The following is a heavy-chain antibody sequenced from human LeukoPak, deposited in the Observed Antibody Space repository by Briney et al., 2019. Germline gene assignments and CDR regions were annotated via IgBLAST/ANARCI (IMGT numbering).Heavy chain of an antibody. CDR3: ARDSADIVGATTDFDY. J-gene: IGHJ4*02. D-gene: IGHD1-26*01. V-gene: IGHV1-2*02. CDR2: INPNSGGT. CDR1: GYTFTGYY. Sequence: ASVKVSCKASGYTFTGYYMHWVRQAPGQGLEWRGWINPNSGGTNYAQKFQGRVTMTRGTSISTAYMELSRLRSDDTAVYYCARDSADIVGATTDFDYWGQGTLVTVSS.